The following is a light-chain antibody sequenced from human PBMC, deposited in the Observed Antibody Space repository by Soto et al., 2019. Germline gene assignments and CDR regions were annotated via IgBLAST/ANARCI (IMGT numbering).Light chain of an antibody. CDR3: SAYTSSRAYV. CDR1: SSDVGGYNY. Sequence: QSALTQPASVSGSPGQSITISCTGTSSDVGGYNYVSWYQQQSGNAPKLMINEVSKRPSGVSNRFSGSKSGNTASLTISGLQAEDEADYYCSAYTSSRAYVFGIGTKVTVL. CDR2: EVS. J-gene: IGLJ1*01. V-gene: IGLV2-14*01.